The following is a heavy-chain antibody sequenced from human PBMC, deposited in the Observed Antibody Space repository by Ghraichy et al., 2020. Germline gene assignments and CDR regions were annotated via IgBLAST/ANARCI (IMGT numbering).Heavy chain of an antibody. CDR1: GFTFSSYSYT. Sequence: GESLRLSCVTSGFTFSSYSYTMSWVRQAPGKGLECVAALSGSGGNTYYADSVKGRFTITRDISKKTLYLEMNSLRVEDTAVYFCANVPSSSSSKLGRGVGYWGQGTLVTVSS. V-gene: IGHV3-23*01. J-gene: IGHJ4*02. D-gene: IGHD1-26*01. CDR3: ANVPSSSSSKLGRGVGY. CDR2: LSGSGGNT.